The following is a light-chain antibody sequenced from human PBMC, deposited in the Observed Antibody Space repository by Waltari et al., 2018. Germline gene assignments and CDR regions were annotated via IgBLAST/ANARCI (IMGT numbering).Light chain of an antibody. CDR3: MQALQTPYT. J-gene: IGKJ2*01. CDR1: QSLLHSNGYNY. Sequence: DIVMTQSPLSLPVTPGEPASISCRSSQSLLHSNGYNYLDWYLQKPGQSPQLLIYLGSNRASGVPDGFSGSGSGTDFTLKISRVEAEDVGVYYCMQALQTPYTFGQGTKLEIK. V-gene: IGKV2-28*01. CDR2: LGS.